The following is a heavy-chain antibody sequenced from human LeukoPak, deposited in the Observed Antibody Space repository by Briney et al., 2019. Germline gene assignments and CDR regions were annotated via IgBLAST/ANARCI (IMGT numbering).Heavy chain of an antibody. D-gene: IGHD3-22*01. V-gene: IGHV4-30-4*01. CDR1: GGSISSGDYY. J-gene: IGHJ5*02. CDR3: ARQPSYYDSSGYYLNWFDP. Sequence: SQTLSLTCTVSGGSISSGDYYWSWIRQPPGKGLEWIGYIYYSGSTNYNPSLKSRVTISVDTSKNQFSLKLSSVTAADTAVYYCARQPSYYDSSGYYLNWFDPWGQGTLVTVSS. CDR2: IYYSGST.